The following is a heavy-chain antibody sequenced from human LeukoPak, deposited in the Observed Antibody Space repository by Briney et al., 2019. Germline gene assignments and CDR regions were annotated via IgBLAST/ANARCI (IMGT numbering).Heavy chain of an antibody. Sequence: SVKVSCKVSGYTLTELSMHWVRQAPGKGLEWMGGIIPIFGTANYAQKFQGRVTITADESTSTAYMELSSLRSEDTAVYYCARDGDYYDSHAFDIWGQGTMVTVSS. CDR1: GYTLTELS. CDR2: IIPIFGTA. CDR3: ARDGDYYDSHAFDI. D-gene: IGHD3-22*01. J-gene: IGHJ3*02. V-gene: IGHV1-69*13.